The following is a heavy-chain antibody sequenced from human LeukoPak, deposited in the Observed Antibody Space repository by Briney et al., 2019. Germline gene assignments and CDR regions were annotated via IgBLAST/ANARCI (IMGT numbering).Heavy chain of an antibody. J-gene: IGHJ5*02. V-gene: IGHV1-2*02. CDR1: GYTFTGYY. Sequence: GASVTVSCKASGYTFTGYYMHWVRQAPGQGLEWMGWISPNSGGTNYAQKFQGRVTMTRDTSISTAYMELSRLRSDDTAVYYCARGGQLVMDHWFDPWGQGTLVTVSS. D-gene: IGHD6-6*01. CDR2: ISPNSGGT. CDR3: ARGGQLVMDHWFDP.